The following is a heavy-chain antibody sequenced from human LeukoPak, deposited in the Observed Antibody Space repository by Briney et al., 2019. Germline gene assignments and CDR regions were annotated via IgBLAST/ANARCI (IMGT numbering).Heavy chain of an antibody. J-gene: IGHJ4*02. V-gene: IGHV4-39*07. CDR1: GGSISSSSNY. D-gene: IGHD1-1*01. Sequence: SGTLSLTCTVSGGSISSSSNYWGWIRQPPGKGLEWIGSIYYSGYTYYNASVESRVTISVDTSKNQFSLKLSSEAAADTAVYYCASATGTDRRIDYWGQGTLVTVSS. CDR3: ASATGTDRRIDY. CDR2: IYYSGYT.